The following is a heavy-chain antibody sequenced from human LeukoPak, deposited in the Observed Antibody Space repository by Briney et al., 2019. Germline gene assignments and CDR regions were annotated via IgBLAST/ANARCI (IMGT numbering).Heavy chain of an antibody. J-gene: IGHJ3*02. CDR2: IIPIFGTA. V-gene: IGHV1-69*13. Sequence: SVKVSCKASGGTFSSYAISWVRQAPGQGLEWMGGIIPIFGTANYAQRFQGRVTITADESTSTAYMELSSLRSEDTAVYYCARDLTEHYYDSSGYYWNDAFDIWGQGTMVTVSS. D-gene: IGHD3-22*01. CDR1: GGTFSSYA. CDR3: ARDLTEHYYDSSGYYWNDAFDI.